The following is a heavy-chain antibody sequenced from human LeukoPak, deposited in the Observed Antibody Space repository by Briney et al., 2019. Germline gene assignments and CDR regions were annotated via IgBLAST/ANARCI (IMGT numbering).Heavy chain of an antibody. D-gene: IGHD3-9*01. CDR1: GGSISSGGYY. CDR3: ARGPPYYDILTGYYRSPPFDY. CDR2: IYYSGST. J-gene: IGHJ4*02. Sequence: SQTLSLTCTVSGGSISSGGYYRSWIRQHPGKGLEWIGYIYYSGSTYYNPSLKSRVTIPVDTSKNQFSLKLSSVTAADTAVYYCARGPPYYDILTGYYRSPPFDYWGQGTLVTVSS. V-gene: IGHV4-31*03.